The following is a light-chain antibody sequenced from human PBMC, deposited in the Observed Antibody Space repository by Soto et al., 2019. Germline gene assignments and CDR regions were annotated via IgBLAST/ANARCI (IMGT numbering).Light chain of an antibody. V-gene: IGKV3-11*01. J-gene: IGKJ5*01. CDR1: QSVSGY. Sequence: EIVLTQSPATLSLSPGETATLSCRASQSVSGYIGWYQQKPGQAPRLLIYADSYRATGIPARFSGSGSGTEFTLTISSLEPEDFSVYYCQQRYNWPITFGQGTRLEIK. CDR3: QQRYNWPIT. CDR2: ADS.